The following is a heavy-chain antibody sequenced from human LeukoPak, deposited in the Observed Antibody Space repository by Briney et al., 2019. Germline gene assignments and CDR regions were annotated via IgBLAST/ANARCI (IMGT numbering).Heavy chain of an antibody. J-gene: IGHJ4*02. CDR1: GFTVRSNY. V-gene: IGHV3-66*04. Sequence: PGGSLRLSCAASGFTVRSNYMSWVRQAPGKGLEWVSVIYSGGSTYYANSVKGRFTISRDNAKNTLYLQMNSLRAEDTAVYYCARPADYGGFEYWGQGTLVTVSS. CDR3: ARPADYGGFEY. D-gene: IGHD4-17*01. CDR2: IYSGGST.